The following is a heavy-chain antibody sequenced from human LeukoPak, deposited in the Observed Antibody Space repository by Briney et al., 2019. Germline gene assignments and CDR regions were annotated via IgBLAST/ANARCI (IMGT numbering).Heavy chain of an antibody. V-gene: IGHV3-21*01. J-gene: IGHJ4*02. CDR3: ARDYCSGGSCYSGGFDY. D-gene: IGHD2-15*01. Sequence: PGGSLRLLCAVSGFLFSSYSMNWVTRAPGKGLEGVSSITNSSSYIYYAESVKGRFTIYRDNAKNSLYLQMNSLRAEDTAVYYCARDYCSGGSCYSGGFDYWGQGTLVTVSS. CDR2: ITNSSSYI. CDR1: GFLFSSYS.